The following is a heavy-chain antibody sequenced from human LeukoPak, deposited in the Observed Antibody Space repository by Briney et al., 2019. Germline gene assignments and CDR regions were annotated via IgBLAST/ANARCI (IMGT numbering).Heavy chain of an antibody. CDR3: AKQKRTDSYALFDY. J-gene: IGHJ4*02. D-gene: IGHD5-18*01. CDR1: GSTFSSYA. V-gene: IGHV3-23*01. CDR2: ISGSGGST. Sequence: PGGSLRLSCAAYGSTFSSYAMSWVRQAPGKGLEWVSAISGSGGSTYYADSVKGRFTISRDNYKNTLYLQMNSLRAEDRAAYYCAKQKRTDSYALFDYWGQGTLVTVSS.